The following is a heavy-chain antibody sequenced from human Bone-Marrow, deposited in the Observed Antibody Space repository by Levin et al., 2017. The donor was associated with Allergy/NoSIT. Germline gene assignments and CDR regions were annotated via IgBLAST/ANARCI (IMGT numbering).Heavy chain of an antibody. CDR2: IGTAGDT. CDR3: ARGGTFLKYGYYGMDV. Sequence: TGGSLRLSCAASGFTFTIYDMHWVRQGTGKGLEWVSGIGTAGDTHYADSVKGRFTISRENGENSLYLQMNNLRAEDTALYYCARGGTFLKYGYYGMDVWGQGTTVTVSS. CDR1: GFTFTIYD. D-gene: IGHD3-16*01. V-gene: IGHV3-13*01. J-gene: IGHJ6*02.